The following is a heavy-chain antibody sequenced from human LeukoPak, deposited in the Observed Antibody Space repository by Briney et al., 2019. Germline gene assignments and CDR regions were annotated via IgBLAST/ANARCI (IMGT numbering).Heavy chain of an antibody. CDR1: GGTFSSYA. V-gene: IGHV1-69*06. D-gene: IGHD4/OR15-4a*01. Sequence: ASVKLSCKASGGTFSSYAISWVRQAPGQGLEWMGGIIPIFGTANYAQKFQGRVTITADKSTSTAYMELSSLRSEDTAVYYCARDRTIDPFDPWGQGTLVTVSS. CDR3: ARDRTIDPFDP. J-gene: IGHJ5*02. CDR2: IIPIFGTA.